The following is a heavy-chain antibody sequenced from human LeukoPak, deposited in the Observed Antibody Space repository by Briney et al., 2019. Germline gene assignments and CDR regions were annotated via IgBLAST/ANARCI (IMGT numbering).Heavy chain of an antibody. CDR3: ARSDIVVVPAANVSDY. V-gene: IGHV1-3*01. J-gene: IGHJ4*02. CDR1: GYTFTSYA. CDR2: INAGNGNT. Sequence: ASVKVSCKASGYTFTSYAMHWVRQAPGQRLEWMGWINAGNGNTKYSQKFQGRVTITRDTSASTAYMELSSLRSEDTAVYYCARSDIVVVPAANVSDYWGQGTLVTVSS. D-gene: IGHD2-2*01.